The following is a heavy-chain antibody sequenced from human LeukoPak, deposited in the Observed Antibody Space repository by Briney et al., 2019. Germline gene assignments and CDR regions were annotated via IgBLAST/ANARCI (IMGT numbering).Heavy chain of an antibody. CDR1: GFTFSSYV. CDR3: AKDQITMVRGVIRYFDY. Sequence: AGSLRLSCAASGFTFSSYVMHWVRQAPGQGLEWVAFIRYDGSNKYYADSVRGRFTISRDNSKNKLYLQMNSLRAEDTAVYYCAKDQITMVRGVIRYFDYWGQGTLVTVSS. V-gene: IGHV3-30*02. D-gene: IGHD3-10*01. J-gene: IGHJ4*02. CDR2: IRYDGSNK.